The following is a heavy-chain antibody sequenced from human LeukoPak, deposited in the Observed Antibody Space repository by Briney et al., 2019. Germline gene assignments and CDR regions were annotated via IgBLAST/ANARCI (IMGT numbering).Heavy chain of an antibody. V-gene: IGHV4-34*01. CDR1: GGSFSGYY. D-gene: IGHD3-22*01. CDR3: ARDSSGYYYVY. Sequence: SETLSLTCAVYGGSFSGYYWSWIRQPPGKGLEWIGGIYYSGSTYYNPSLKSRVTISVDTSKNQFSLKLSSVTAADTAVYYCARDSSGYYYVYWGQGTLVTVSS. J-gene: IGHJ4*02. CDR2: IYYSGST.